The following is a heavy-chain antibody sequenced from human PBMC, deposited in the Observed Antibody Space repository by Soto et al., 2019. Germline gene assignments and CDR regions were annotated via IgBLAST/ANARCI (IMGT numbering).Heavy chain of an antibody. CDR2: ISYDGSNK. D-gene: IGHD2-2*01. V-gene: IGHV3-30-3*01. CDR3: ARDNALGYCISTSCPHAMDV. CDR1: GFTFSSYA. Sequence: QVQLVESGGGVVQPGRSLRLSCAASGFTFSSYAMHWVRQAPGKGLEWVAVISYDGSNKYYADSVKGRFTISRDNSKNXLYLQMNSLRAEDTAVYYCARDNALGYCISTSCPHAMDVWGQGTTVTXSS. J-gene: IGHJ6*02.